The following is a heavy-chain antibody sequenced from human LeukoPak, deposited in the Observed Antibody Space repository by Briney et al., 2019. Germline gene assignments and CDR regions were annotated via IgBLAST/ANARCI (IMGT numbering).Heavy chain of an antibody. CDR1: GGTFSSYA. V-gene: IGHV1-69*06. CDR2: IIPIFVTA. CDR3: ARENYYYYYGMDV. J-gene: IGHJ6*04. Sequence: VASVKVSCKASGGTFSSYAISWVRQSPGQGLEWMGGIIPIFVTANYAQKFQGRVTITADKSTSTAYMELSSLRSEDTAVYYCARENYYYYYGMDVWGKGTTVTVSS.